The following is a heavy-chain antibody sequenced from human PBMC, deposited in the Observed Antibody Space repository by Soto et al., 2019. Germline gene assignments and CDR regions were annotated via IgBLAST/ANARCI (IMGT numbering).Heavy chain of an antibody. CDR3: ARRGPIEYSSSYYYYYYMDV. Sequence: EVQLVESGGGLVQPGGSLRLSYAASGFTVSSNYMSWVRQAPGKGLEWVSVIYSGGSTYYADSVKGRFTISRHNSKNTLYLQMNSLRAEDTAVYYCARRGPIEYSSSYYYYYYMDVWGKGTTVTVSS. D-gene: IGHD6-6*01. V-gene: IGHV3-53*04. J-gene: IGHJ6*03. CDR2: IYSGGST. CDR1: GFTVSSNY.